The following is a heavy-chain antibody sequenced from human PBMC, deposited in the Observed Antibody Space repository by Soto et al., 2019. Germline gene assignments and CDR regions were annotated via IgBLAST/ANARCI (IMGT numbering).Heavy chain of an antibody. CDR3: ARDYTAVAGYWCDP. V-gene: IGHV1-46*01. J-gene: IGHJ5*02. D-gene: IGHD6-19*01. CDR1: GFSFSDYF. Sequence: VASVKVSCKASGFSFSDYFMHWVRQAPGQGLEWMGIINPSGDSRNYAQKFQGRVTITRDTSASTAYMELSSLRSEDTAVYYCARDYTAVAGYWCDPWGQGTLVTV. CDR2: INPSGDSR.